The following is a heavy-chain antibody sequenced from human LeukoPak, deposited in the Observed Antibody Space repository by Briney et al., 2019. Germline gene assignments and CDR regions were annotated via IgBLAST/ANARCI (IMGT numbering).Heavy chain of an antibody. CDR1: GGSISSYY. V-gene: IGHV4-4*07. Sequence: PSETLSLTWTVSGGSISSYYWSWIRQPAGKGLEWIGRIYTSGSTNYNPSLKSRVTMSVDTSKNQFSLKLSSVTAADTAVYYCAREIRTYYYGSGSYFYYYYYYMDVWGKGTTVTISS. J-gene: IGHJ6*03. CDR2: IYTSGST. CDR3: AREIRTYYYGSGSYFYYYYYYMDV. D-gene: IGHD3-10*01.